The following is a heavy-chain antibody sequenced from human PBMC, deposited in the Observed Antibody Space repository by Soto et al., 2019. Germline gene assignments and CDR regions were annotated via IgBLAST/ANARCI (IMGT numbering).Heavy chain of an antibody. Sequence: QVQLQQWGAGLLKPSETLSLTCAVYGGSFSGYSWSWIRQPPGKGLEWIGEINHSGSTNYNPSLKSRVTISVYTSKNQFSRKLSSVTAADTAVYYCARGLYDFWSGYFPYWFDPWGQGTLVTVSS. D-gene: IGHD3-3*01. CDR2: INHSGST. CDR3: ARGLYDFWSGYFPYWFDP. J-gene: IGHJ5*02. CDR1: GGSFSGYS. V-gene: IGHV4-34*01.